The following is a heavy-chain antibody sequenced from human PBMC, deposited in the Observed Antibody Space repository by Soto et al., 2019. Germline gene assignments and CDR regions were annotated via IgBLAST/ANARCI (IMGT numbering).Heavy chain of an antibody. J-gene: IGHJ3*02. D-gene: IGHD3-3*01. CDR1: GFTFSSYA. CDR2: ISVSGGST. Sequence: PGGSLRPTCPATGFTFSSYAMNWGRKAPGQGLQRVSAISVSGGSTYCADSVKGRFTISRDNSKNTLYLQMNSLRAEDTAVYYCAKAAPHDFWSGYYTGIYAFDIWGQGTMVTVSS. V-gene: IGHV3-23*01. CDR3: AKAAPHDFWSGYYTGIYAFDI.